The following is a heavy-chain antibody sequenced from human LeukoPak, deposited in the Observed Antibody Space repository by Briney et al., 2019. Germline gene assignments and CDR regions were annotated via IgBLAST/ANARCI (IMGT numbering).Heavy chain of an antibody. Sequence: PGGSLRLSCAASGFTFSTYAMRWVRQAPGKGLEWVSSISGSDGSTYYADSVKGRFTISRDNSKNTLYLQMNSLRAEDTAVYYCAKGESHRKYYFDYWGQGTLVTVSS. D-gene: IGHD3-10*01. CDR3: AKGESHRKYYFDY. V-gene: IGHV3-23*01. J-gene: IGHJ4*02. CDR1: GFTFSTYA. CDR2: ISGSDGST.